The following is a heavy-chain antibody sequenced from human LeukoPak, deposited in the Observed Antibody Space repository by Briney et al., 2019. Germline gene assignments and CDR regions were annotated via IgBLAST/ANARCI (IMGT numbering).Heavy chain of an antibody. V-gene: IGHV4-4*07. Sequence: PSETLSLTCTVSDTSINTYYWSWIRQPAGKGLEWIGHMYATGTTYYNPSLKSRVTISVDTSNNQFSLKLSSVTAADTAVYYCATTTIRLGYWGQGTLVTVSS. D-gene: IGHD1-26*01. J-gene: IGHJ4*02. CDR2: MYATGTT. CDR3: ATTTIRLGY. CDR1: DTSINTYY.